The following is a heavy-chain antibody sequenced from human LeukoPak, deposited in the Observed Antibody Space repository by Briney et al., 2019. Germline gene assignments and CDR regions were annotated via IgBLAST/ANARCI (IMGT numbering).Heavy chain of an antibody. CDR1: GFTFSSYA. D-gene: IGHD3-10*01. Sequence: SGGSLRLSCAASGFTFSSYAMTWVRQAPGKGLEWVSGISGSGGSTYYADSVKGRFTISRDNSKNTLYLQMNSLRVEDTAVYYCAKGPVYGSGIDYWGQGTLVTVSS. J-gene: IGHJ4*02. V-gene: IGHV3-23*01. CDR3: AKGPVYGSGIDY. CDR2: ISGSGGST.